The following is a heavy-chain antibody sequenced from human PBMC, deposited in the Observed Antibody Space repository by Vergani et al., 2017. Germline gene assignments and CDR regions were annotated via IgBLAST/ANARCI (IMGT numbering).Heavy chain of an antibody. V-gene: IGHV4-59*01. CDR1: GGSISSYY. CDR3: ARVDDILTGYTFDY. D-gene: IGHD3-9*01. Sequence: QVQLQESGPGLVKPSETLSLTCTVSGGSISSYYWSWIRQPPGKGLEWIGYIYYSGSTNDNPSLKSRVTISVDTSKNQFSLKLSSVTAADTAVYYCARVDDILTGYTFDYWGQGTLVTVSS. J-gene: IGHJ4*02. CDR2: IYYSGST.